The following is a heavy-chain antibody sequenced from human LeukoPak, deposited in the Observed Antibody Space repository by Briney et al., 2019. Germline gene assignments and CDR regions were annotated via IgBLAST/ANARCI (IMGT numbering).Heavy chain of an antibody. CDR1: GHSFTSYW. V-gene: IGHV5-51*01. CDR2: IYPGDSDT. D-gene: IGHD5-12*01. Sequence: LGESLRISCKGSGHSFTSYWIGWVRQMPGKGLEGMGIIYPGDSDTRYSPSFQGQVTISADKSIRTAYLQWSSRRASDTAMYYCARGGIVATINWYDYWGQGTLVTVSS. J-gene: IGHJ4*02. CDR3: ARGGIVATINWYDY.